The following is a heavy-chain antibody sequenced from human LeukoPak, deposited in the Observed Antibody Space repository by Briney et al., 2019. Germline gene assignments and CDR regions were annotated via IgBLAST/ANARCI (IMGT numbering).Heavy chain of an antibody. Sequence: SETLSPTCTVSGGAISSGDSCWSWIRQPPGKGLEWFGYIYYSGSTYYNPSLKSRVTISVDTSKNQFSLKLSAVTAADTAVYYCASAPVNFGVAPPKHGMDVWGQGTTVTVSS. D-gene: IGHD3-3*01. CDR3: ASAPVNFGVAPPKHGMDV. CDR2: IYYSGST. CDR1: GGAISSGDSC. J-gene: IGHJ6*02. V-gene: IGHV4-30-4*01.